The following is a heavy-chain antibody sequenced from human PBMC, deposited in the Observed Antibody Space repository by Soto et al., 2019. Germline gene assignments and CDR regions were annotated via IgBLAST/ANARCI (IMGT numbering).Heavy chain of an antibody. V-gene: IGHV4-34*01. D-gene: IGHD3-3*01. CDR2: INRSGIT. J-gene: IGHJ6*02. Sequence: PSAPLSNTCAFYDWSFTDHYVPWISKSPGKGLEWIVEINRSGITYYNTSLKSRVTISVDTSKNQFSLKLRSVTAADTATYYCARGRLDWLLLGYGVDVWGQGTTVTVSS. CDR1: DWSFTDHY. CDR3: ARGRLDWLLLGYGVDV.